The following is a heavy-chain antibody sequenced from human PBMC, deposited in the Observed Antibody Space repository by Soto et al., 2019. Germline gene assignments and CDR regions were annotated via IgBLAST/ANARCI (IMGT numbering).Heavy chain of an antibody. J-gene: IGHJ3*02. V-gene: IGHV1-69*13. CDR3: ARAIGSSWYFLDAFDI. D-gene: IGHD6-13*01. CDR2: IIPIFGTA. Sequence: ASVKVSFKASGGTFSSYAISWVRQAPGQGLEWMGGIIPIFGTANYAQKFQGRVTITADESTSTAYMELSSLRSEDTAVYYCARAIGSSWYFLDAFDIWGQGTMVTVSS. CDR1: GGTFSSYA.